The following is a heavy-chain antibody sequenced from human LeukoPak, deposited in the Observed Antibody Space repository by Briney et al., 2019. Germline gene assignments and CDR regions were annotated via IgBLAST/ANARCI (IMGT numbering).Heavy chain of an antibody. CDR1: GFTFSSYS. J-gene: IGHJ4*02. CDR3: ARDRGYCSGGSCYSYEKYFDY. CDR2: ISSSSSYI. Sequence: PGGSLRLSCAASGFTFSSYSMNWVRQAPGKGLEWVSSISSSSSYIYYADSVKGRFTISRDNAKNSLYLQMNSLRAEDTAVYYCARDRGYCSGGSCYSYEKYFDYWGRGTLVTVSS. V-gene: IGHV3-21*01. D-gene: IGHD2-15*01.